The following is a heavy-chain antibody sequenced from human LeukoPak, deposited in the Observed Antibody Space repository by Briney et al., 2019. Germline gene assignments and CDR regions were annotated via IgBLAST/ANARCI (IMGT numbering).Heavy chain of an antibody. Sequence: SETLSLTCTVSGDSISSGPYYWGWIRQPPGKGLEWIGNIYYGENTYYNPSLKSRVTISIDTSNNQFYLKLSSLTAADTAVYYCASPNIYGGNSRFDYWGQGTLVTVSS. CDR3: ASPNIYGGNSRFDY. CDR1: GDSISSGPYY. D-gene: IGHD4-23*01. V-gene: IGHV4-39*01. CDR2: IYYGENT. J-gene: IGHJ4*02.